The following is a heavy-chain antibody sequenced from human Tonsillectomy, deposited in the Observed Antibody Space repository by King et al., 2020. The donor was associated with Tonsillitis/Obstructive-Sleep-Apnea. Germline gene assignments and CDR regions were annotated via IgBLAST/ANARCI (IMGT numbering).Heavy chain of an antibody. CDR2: IWYDVSNE. CDR3: AREWSGGSWYFDY. V-gene: IGHV3-33*01. Sequence: VQLVESGGGVVQPGRSLRLSCAASGFTFSSYGMHWVRQAPGKGREWVAVIWYDVSNEYYVESVKGRFTISRDNSKNTLYLQMNSLRAEDTAVYYCAREWSGGSWYFDYWGQGILVTVSS. J-gene: IGHJ4*02. D-gene: IGHD1-26*01. CDR1: GFTFSSYG.